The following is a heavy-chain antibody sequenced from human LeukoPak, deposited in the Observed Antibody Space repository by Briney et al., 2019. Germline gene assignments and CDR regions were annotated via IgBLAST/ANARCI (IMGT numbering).Heavy chain of an antibody. D-gene: IGHD2-15*01. V-gene: IGHV4-4*07. CDR1: GVSISSYY. CDR3: ARVAYCSGGSCYLMDV. J-gene: IGHJ6*03. CDR2: IYTSGST. Sequence: SETLSLTRTVSGVSISSYYWSWIRQPAGKGLEWIGRIYTSGSTNYNPSLKSRVTMSVDTSKNQFSLKLSSVTAADTAVYYCARVAYCSGGSCYLMDVWGKGTTVTVSS.